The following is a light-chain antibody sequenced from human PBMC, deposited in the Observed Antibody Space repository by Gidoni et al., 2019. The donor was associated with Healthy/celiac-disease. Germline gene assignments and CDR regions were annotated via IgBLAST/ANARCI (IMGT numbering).Light chain of an antibody. V-gene: IGKV3-11*01. CDR2: DAS. Sequence: EFVLTQSPATLSLSPGERATLPCRASQSVSSYLAWYQQKPGQAPRLLIYDASNRAPGIPASFSGSGSGTDFTLTISSLEPEDFAVYYCQQRSNWPLLTFGGGTKVEIK. J-gene: IGKJ4*01. CDR1: QSVSSY. CDR3: QQRSNWPLLT.